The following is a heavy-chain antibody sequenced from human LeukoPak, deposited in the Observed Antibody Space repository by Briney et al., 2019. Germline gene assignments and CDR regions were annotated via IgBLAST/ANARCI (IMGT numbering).Heavy chain of an antibody. J-gene: IGHJ5*02. D-gene: IGHD3-3*01. V-gene: IGHV3-23*01. CDR3: AKDDNYNFWSGSNWFDP. Sequence: GGSLRLSCAASGFTFASYAMSWVRQAPGKGLEWISAISGSGSNLYYADSVRGRFTVSRDNSKSTLYLQMNSLRAEDTAVYYCAKDDNYNFWSGSNWFDPWGQGTLVTVSS. CDR2: ISGSGSNL. CDR1: GFTFASYA.